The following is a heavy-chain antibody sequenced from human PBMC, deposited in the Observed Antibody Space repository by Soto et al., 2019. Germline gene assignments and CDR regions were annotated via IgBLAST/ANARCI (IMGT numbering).Heavy chain of an antibody. CDR2: IFTNDEK. Sequence: SGPTLVNPTETLTLTCTVSGFSLSNARMGVSWIRQPPGKALEWLAHIFTNDEKSYSTSLKSRLTISKDTSKSQVVLTMTNLDPLDSDTYYFALIFEYYYGSGSPPPGYMDVWGKGTTVTVSS. D-gene: IGHD3-10*01. CDR3: ALIFEYYYGSGSPPPGYMDV. CDR1: GFSLSNARMG. J-gene: IGHJ6*03. V-gene: IGHV2-26*01.